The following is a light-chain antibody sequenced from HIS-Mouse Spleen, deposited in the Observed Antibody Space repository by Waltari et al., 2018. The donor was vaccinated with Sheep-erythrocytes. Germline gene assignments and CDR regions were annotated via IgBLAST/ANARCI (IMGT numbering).Light chain of an antibody. CDR3: CSYAGSYNHV. J-gene: IGLJ1*01. V-gene: IGLV2-11*01. CDR1: SSDVGGYNY. CDR2: DVS. Sequence: QSALTQPRPVSGSPGQSVTISCTGTSSDVGGYNYVSWYQQHPGKAPKLLTYDVSKRPSGVPDRFSGSKSGNTASLTISGLQAEDEADYYCCSYAGSYNHVFATGTKVTVL.